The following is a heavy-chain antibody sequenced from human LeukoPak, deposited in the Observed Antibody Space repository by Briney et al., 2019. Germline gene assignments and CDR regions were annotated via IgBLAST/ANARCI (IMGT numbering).Heavy chain of an antibody. CDR2: IKGDGSKE. V-gene: IGHV3-7*03. CDR3: ATAYFDWFGSAFDI. D-gene: IGHD3-9*01. Sequence: GGSLRLSCAASGFTFSDYYMSWIRQAPGKGLEWVANIKGDGSKESYADSVKGRFTVSRDNVKSSLYLQMDSLRAEDTALYFCATAYFDWFGSAFDIWGPGTMVIVSS. CDR1: GFTFSDYY. J-gene: IGHJ3*02.